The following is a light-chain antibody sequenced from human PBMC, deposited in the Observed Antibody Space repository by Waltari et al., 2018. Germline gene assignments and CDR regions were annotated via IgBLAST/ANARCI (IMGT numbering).Light chain of an antibody. Sequence: DIVMAQSPDSLAVSLGGRATIHCRSSQSILNVSNNEDCLAWYQLKPGQPPKLLIFWASTRESGVPDRFSGGRSGSDFTLTITSLRPEDVALYFCQQYFSRPFSFGGGTKVEIK. CDR1: QSILNVSNNEDC. J-gene: IGKJ4*01. CDR3: QQYFSRPFS. V-gene: IGKV4-1*01. CDR2: WAS.